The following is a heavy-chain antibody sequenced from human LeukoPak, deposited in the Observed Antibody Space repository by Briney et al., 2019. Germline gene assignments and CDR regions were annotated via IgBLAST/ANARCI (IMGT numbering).Heavy chain of an antibody. D-gene: IGHD1-26*01. CDR2: INPNSGGT. V-gene: IGHV1-2*02. Sequence: ASVKVSCKASGGTFSSYAISWVRQAPGQGLEWMGWINPNSGGTNYAQKFQGRVTMTRDTSISTAYMELSRLRSDDTAVYYCARIGIVGSYYYYYMDVWGKGTTVTVSS. CDR3: ARIGIVGSYYYYYMDV. CDR1: GGTFSSYA. J-gene: IGHJ6*03.